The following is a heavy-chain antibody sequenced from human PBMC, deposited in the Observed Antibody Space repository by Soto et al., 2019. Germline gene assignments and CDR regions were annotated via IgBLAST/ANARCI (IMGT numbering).Heavy chain of an antibody. CDR2: IWYDGSNK. Sequence: QVQLVESGGGVVQPGRSLRLSCAASGFTFSSYGMHWVRQAPGKGLEWVAVIWYDGSNKYYADSVKGRFTISRDNSKNTLYLQMNSLRAEEKAVYYCARGRFRVTKQKSPFDYWGQGTLVTVSS. V-gene: IGHV3-33*01. CDR3: ARGRFRVTKQKSPFDY. J-gene: IGHJ4*02. CDR1: GFTFSSYG. D-gene: IGHD4-17*01.